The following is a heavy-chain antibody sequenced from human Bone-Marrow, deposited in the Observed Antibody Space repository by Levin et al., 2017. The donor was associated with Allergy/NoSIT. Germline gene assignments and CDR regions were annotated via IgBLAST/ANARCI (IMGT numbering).Heavy chain of an antibody. CDR3: ARAYCTNGVCYRANYYFDY. CDR2: IYHSGDT. J-gene: IGHJ4*02. CDR1: GASISSSGYS. V-gene: IGHV4-30-2*01. D-gene: IGHD2-8*01. Sequence: SETLSLTCAVSGASISSSGYSWSWIRQPPGKGLEWIGYIYHSGDTFYNPSLDNRVTISVDSSKNHFSLKLSSVTAADTAVYFCARAYCTNGVCYRANYYFDYWGPGALVTVSS.